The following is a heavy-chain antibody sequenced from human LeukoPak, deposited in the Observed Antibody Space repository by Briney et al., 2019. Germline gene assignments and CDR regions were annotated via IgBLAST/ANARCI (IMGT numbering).Heavy chain of an antibody. CDR3: AAGIVVVSYYMDV. Sequence: GGSLRLSCVGSGFTFRSYGMHWVRQAPGKGLEWVAVIWYDGSKRYYADSVKGRFTISRDNSKNTLYLQMNSLRAEDTAVYYCAAGIVVVSYYMDVWGKGTTVTVSS. CDR1: GFTFRSYG. D-gene: IGHD2-15*01. J-gene: IGHJ6*03. V-gene: IGHV3-30*02. CDR2: IWYDGSKR.